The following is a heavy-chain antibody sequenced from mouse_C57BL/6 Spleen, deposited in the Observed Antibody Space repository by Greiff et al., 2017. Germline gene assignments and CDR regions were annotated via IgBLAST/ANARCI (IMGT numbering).Heavy chain of an antibody. CDR2: IDPSDSET. V-gene: IGHV1-52*01. CDR1: GYTFTSYW. CDR3: ARGKTYGNYVWFAY. J-gene: IGHJ3*01. Sequence: VQLQQPGAELVRPGSSVKLSCKASGYTFTSYWMHWVKQRPIQGLEWIGNIDPSDSETHYNQKFKDKATLTVDKSSSTAYMQLSSLTSEDSAVYCCARGKTYGNYVWFAYWGQGTLVTVSA. D-gene: IGHD2-1*01.